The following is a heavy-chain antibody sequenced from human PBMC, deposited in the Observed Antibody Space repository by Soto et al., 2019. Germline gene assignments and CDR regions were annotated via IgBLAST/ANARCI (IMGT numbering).Heavy chain of an antibody. CDR3: AKGPVRRHYSMDV. CDR1: GFTFDDYA. V-gene: IGHV3-9*01. J-gene: IGHJ6*02. CDR2: ISWNSGSI. Sequence: EVQLVESGGGLVQPGRSLRLSCAASGFTFDDYAIHWVRQGPGKGLEWVSGISWNSGSISYADSVKGRFTISRDNAKNSLYLQMNSLRTEDTALYYCAKGPVRRHYSMDVWGQATTVTVSS.